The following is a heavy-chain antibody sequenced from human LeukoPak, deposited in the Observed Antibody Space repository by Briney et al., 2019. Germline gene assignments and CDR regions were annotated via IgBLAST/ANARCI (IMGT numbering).Heavy chain of an antibody. V-gene: IGHV1-24*01. D-gene: IGHD5-18*01. J-gene: IGHJ4*02. CDR3: ATTVPYSYGPEASHFDY. CDR2: FDPEDGET. Sequence: ASVKVSCKVSGYTLTELSMHWVRQAPGKGLEWMGGFDPEDGETIYAQKFQGRVTMTEDTSTDTAYMELSSLRSEDTAVYYCATTVPYSYGPEASHFDYWGQGTLVTVSS. CDR1: GYTLTELS.